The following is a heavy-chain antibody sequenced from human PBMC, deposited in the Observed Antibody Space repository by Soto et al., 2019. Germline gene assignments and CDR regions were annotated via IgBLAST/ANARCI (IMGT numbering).Heavy chain of an antibody. CDR3: ARDPGYGSGTSFDP. V-gene: IGHV3-66*01. J-gene: IGHJ5*02. CDR1: GFIVSSNY. D-gene: IGHD3-10*01. CDR2: IYSGGST. Sequence: EVQLVESGGGLVQPGGSLRLSCAASGFIVSSNYMSWVRQAPGKGLEWVSVIYSGGSTYYADSVKGRFTISRDNSKNTLYLQMSSLRAEDTAVYYCARDPGYGSGTSFDPWGQGTLVIVSS.